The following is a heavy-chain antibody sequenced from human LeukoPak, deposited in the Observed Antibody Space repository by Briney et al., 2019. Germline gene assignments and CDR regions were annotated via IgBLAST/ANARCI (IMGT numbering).Heavy chain of an antibody. CDR1: GFAFSSYA. V-gene: IGHV3-23*01. CDR3: AKRAPYYGGYVGYYFDY. Sequence: GGFLRLSCSASGFAFSSYAMSWVRQAPGKGLEWVSAISGSGGSTYYADSVKGRFTISRDNSKNTLYLQMNSLRAEDTAVYYCAKRAPYYGGYVGYYFDYWGQGTLVTVSS. CDR2: ISGSGGST. D-gene: IGHD5-12*01. J-gene: IGHJ4*02.